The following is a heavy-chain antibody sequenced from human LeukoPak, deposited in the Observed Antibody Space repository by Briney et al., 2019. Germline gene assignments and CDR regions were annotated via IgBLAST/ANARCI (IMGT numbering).Heavy chain of an antibody. CDR3: ARDYRYSGYEFDY. CDR1: GDSISSGDYY. V-gene: IGHV4-61*02. CDR2: ISSSGST. Sequence: SETLSLTCTVSGDSISSGDYYWSWIRQPAGKGLEWIGRISSSGSTYYNPSLKSRVAISVDTSKNQFSLKLSSVTAADTAVYYCARDYRYSGYEFDYWGQGTQVTVSS. D-gene: IGHD5-12*01. J-gene: IGHJ4*02.